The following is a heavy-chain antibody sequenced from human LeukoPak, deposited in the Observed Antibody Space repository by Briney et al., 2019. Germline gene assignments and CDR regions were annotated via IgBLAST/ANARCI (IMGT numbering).Heavy chain of an antibody. CDR3: ARESPDYGDYFVGPFDP. V-gene: IGHV3-48*03. CDR1: GFTFSTYE. Sequence: RGSLRLSCAASGFTFSTYEMNWVRQAPGKGLEWVSYISTSSRTIYYADSVKGRFTISRDNAKNSLYLQMNSLRAKDTAVYYCARESPDYGDYFVGPFDPWGQGTLVTVSS. CDR2: ISTSSRTI. D-gene: IGHD4-17*01. J-gene: IGHJ5*02.